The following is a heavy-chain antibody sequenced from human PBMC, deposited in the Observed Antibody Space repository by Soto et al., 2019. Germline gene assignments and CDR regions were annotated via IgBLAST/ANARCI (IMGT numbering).Heavy chain of an antibody. CDR3: ARVGYDSSGYYFYAMDV. D-gene: IGHD3-22*01. V-gene: IGHV3-13*05. J-gene: IGHJ6*02. CDR1: GFILSGYD. Sequence: EEQLVESGGGLVQPGGSLRLSCVASGFILSGYDMHWVRQATGEGLEWVSAIGTAGDPYYSGSVKGRFTISRGKAENPVYLQMNSLRAGDTAVYYCARVGYDSSGYYFYAMDVRCPGTAVRVPS. CDR2: IGTAGDP.